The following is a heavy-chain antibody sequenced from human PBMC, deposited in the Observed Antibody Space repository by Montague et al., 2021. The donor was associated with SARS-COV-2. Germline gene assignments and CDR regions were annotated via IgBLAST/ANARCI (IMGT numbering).Heavy chain of an antibody. CDR3: ARGGRILLWFGELLWGGGYHGIDG. V-gene: IGHV4-34*01. J-gene: IGHJ6*02. CDR2: INHSEST. CDR1: GGSFSGYY. D-gene: IGHD3-10*01. Sequence: SETLSLTCAVYGGSFSGYYWSWIRQPPGKGLEGLGEINHSESTNYNPSLKSRVTISVDTSKNQFSLNLSTVTAAATAVYYCARGGRILLWFGELLWGGGYHGIDGWGQGTTVTVSS.